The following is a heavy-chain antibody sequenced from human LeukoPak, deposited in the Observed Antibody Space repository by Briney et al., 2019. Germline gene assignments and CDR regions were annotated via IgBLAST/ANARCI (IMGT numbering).Heavy chain of an antibody. V-gene: IGHV3-53*01. CDR2: IYRGGHT. D-gene: IGHD4-23*01. CDR3: ATFSYAGNAGGSAGS. Sequence: PGGSLRLSSAASGFTFTTHWMNWVRQAPGKGLEWVSVIYRGGHTYYADSVKGRFSISRDISKNTVSLQMNSLRADDTAVYHCATFSYAGNAGGSAGSWGQGTLVTVSS. CDR1: GFTFTTHW. J-gene: IGHJ5*02.